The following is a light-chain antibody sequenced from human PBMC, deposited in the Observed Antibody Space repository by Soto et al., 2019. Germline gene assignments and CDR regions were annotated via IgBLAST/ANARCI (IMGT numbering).Light chain of an antibody. CDR2: DVS. Sequence: QSALTQPASVSGSPGQSITISCTGTSSDVGGYNYVSWYQQHPGKAPKFMIYDVSNRPSGVSDRYSGSKSGNTASLTISGLEPEDEADYYCSSYASDNTVVFGGGTKLTVL. CDR1: SSDVGGYNY. V-gene: IGLV2-14*03. CDR3: SSYASDNTVV. J-gene: IGLJ2*01.